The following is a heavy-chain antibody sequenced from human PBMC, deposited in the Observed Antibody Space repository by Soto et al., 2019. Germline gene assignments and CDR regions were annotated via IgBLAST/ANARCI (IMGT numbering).Heavy chain of an antibody. CDR3: ARAGCSSTSCPTDYYYGMDV. Sequence: ASVKVSCKASGYTFTGYYMHWVRQAPGQGLEWMGWINPNSGGTNYAQKFQGWVTMTRDTSISTAYMELSRLRSDDTAVYYCARAGCSSTSCPTDYYYGMDVWGQGTTVTVSS. CDR2: INPNSGGT. CDR1: GYTFTGYY. J-gene: IGHJ6*02. D-gene: IGHD2-2*01. V-gene: IGHV1-2*04.